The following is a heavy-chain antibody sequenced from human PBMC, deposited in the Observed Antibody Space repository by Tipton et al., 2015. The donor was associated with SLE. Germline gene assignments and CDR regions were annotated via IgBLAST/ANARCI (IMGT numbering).Heavy chain of an antibody. CDR1: GGSISSGSYY. CDR2: ICTSGST. V-gene: IGHV4-61*09. CDR3: AREPATVTSTSGYFDY. D-gene: IGHD4-17*01. J-gene: IGHJ4*02. Sequence: TLSLTCTVSGGSISSGSYYWSWIRQPAGKGLEWIGHICTSGSTNYNPSLKSRVTISVDTSKNQFSLKLSSVTAADTAVYYCAREPATVTSTSGYFDYWGQGTLVTVSS.